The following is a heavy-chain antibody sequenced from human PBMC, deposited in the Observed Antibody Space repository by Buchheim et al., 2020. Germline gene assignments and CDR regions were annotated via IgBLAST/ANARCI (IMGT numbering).Heavy chain of an antibody. V-gene: IGHV1-46*03. Sequence: QVQLVQSGAEVKKPGASVKVSCKASGYTFTSYYMHWVRQAPGQGLEWMGIINPSGGSTSYAQKFQGRVTMTRDTSTSTVYMELSSLRSEDTAVYYCAREASFYSSSWYSGPYYFDYWGQGTL. CDR2: INPSGGST. CDR3: AREASFYSSSWYSGPYYFDY. D-gene: IGHD6-13*01. CDR1: GYTFTSYY. J-gene: IGHJ4*02.